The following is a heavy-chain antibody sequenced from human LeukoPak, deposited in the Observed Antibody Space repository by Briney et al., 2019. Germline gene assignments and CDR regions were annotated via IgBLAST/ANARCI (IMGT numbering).Heavy chain of an antibody. V-gene: IGHV3-21*01. CDR2: ISSSSSYI. Sequence: GGSLRLSCAASGFTFSSYSMNWVRQAPGKGLEWVSSISSSSSYIYYADSVKGRFTISRDNAKNSLYLQMNSLRAEDTAVYYCARFLRHYYYYMDVWGKGTTLTVSS. CDR3: ARFLRHYYYYMDV. CDR1: GFTFSSYS. J-gene: IGHJ6*03.